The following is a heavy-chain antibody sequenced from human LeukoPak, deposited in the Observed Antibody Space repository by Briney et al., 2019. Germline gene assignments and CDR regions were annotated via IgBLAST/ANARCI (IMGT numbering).Heavy chain of an antibody. CDR3: ARHSSGQGYFDY. CDR1: GGSISSSSYY. D-gene: IGHD6-19*01. V-gene: IGHV4-39*01. J-gene: IGHJ4*02. CDR2: IYYSGST. Sequence: SETLSLTCTVSGGSISSSSYYWGWIRQPPGKGLEWIGSIYYSGSTYCNPSLKSRVTISVDTSKNQFSLKLSSVTAADTAVYYCARHSSGQGYFDYWGQGTLVTVSS.